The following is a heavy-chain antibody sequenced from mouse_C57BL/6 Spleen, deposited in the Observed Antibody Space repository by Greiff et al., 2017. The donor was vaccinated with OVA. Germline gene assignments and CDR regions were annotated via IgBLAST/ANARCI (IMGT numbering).Heavy chain of an antibody. CDR1: GYSFTDYN. V-gene: IGHV1-39*01. D-gene: IGHD4-1*01. J-gene: IGHJ3*01. CDR3: ARKEESWAWFAG. Sequence: VQLQQPGPELVKPGASVKISCKASGYSFTDYNMNWVKQSNGKSLEWIGVINPNYGTTSYNQKFKGKATLTVDQSSSTAYMQLNSLTSEDSAVXDSARKEESWAWFAGWGQGTLVTVSA. CDR2: INPNYGTT.